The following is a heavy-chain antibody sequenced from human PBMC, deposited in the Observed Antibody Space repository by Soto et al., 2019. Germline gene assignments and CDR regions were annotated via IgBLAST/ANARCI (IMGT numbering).Heavy chain of an antibody. V-gene: IGHV3-30*18. Sequence: GGSLRLSCAASGFTFSSYGMHWVRQAPGKGLEWVAVISYDGSNKYYADSVKGRFTISRDNSKNTLYLKMNSLRAEDTAVYYCAKDGLQHPIYDSSGSWFDPWGQGTLVTVSS. CDR3: AKDGLQHPIYDSSGSWFDP. CDR1: GFTFSSYG. CDR2: ISYDGSNK. J-gene: IGHJ5*02. D-gene: IGHD3-22*01.